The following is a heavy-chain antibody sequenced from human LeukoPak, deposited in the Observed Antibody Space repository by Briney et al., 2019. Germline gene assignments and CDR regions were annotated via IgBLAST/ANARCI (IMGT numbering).Heavy chain of an antibody. CDR3: AKDDAWIRFGE. J-gene: IGHJ4*02. CDR2: ISPSGDIK. V-gene: IGHV3-23*01. Sequence: GGTLRLSCAASGFTFSNHGMNWVRQAPGKGLEWVSGISPSGDIKYYADSVKGRFTISRDSSKKTLYLEVSSLTGEDTAVYYCAKDDAWIRFGEWSQGTLVTVSS. D-gene: IGHD3-10*01. CDR1: GFTFSNHG.